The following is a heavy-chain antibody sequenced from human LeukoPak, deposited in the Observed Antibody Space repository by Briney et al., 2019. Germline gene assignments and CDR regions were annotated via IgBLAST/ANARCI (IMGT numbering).Heavy chain of an antibody. CDR1: GFTFSSYE. Sequence: QAGGSLRLSCAASGFTFSSYEMNWVRQAPGKGLEWVSYISSSGSTIYYADSVKGRFTISRDNAKNSLYLHMNSLRAEDTAVYYCAGVWSPPYTSNWPDYFDYWGQGTLVTVSS. CDR3: AGVWSPPYTSNWPDYFDY. V-gene: IGHV3-48*03. D-gene: IGHD6-13*01. J-gene: IGHJ4*02. CDR2: ISSSGSTI.